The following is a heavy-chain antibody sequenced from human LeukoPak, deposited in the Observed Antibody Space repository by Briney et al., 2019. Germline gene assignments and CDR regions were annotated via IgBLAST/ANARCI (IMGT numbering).Heavy chain of an antibody. CDR2: ISSNGGST. J-gene: IGHJ4*02. CDR1: GFTFSSYA. V-gene: IGHV3-64D*06. Sequence: GGSLRLSCSASGFTFSSYAMHWVRQAPGKGLEYVSAISSNGGSTYYADSVKGRFTIPRDNSKNTLYLQMSSLRAEDTAVYYCVSSRAYSSSWYDGRYWGQGTLVTVSS. CDR3: VSSRAYSSSWYDGRY. D-gene: IGHD6-13*01.